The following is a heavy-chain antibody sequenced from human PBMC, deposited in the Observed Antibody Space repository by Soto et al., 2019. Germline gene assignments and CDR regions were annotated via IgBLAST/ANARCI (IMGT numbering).Heavy chain of an antibody. CDR3: ARHSPVFESDYYYGMDV. Sequence: PGESLKISCKGSGYSFTSYWISWVRQMPGKGLEWMGRIDPSDSYTNYSPSFQGHVTISADKSISTAYLQWSSLKASDTAMYYCARHSPVFESDYYYGMDVWGQGTTVTVSS. CDR1: GYSFTSYW. CDR2: IDPSDSYT. J-gene: IGHJ6*02. D-gene: IGHD3-16*01. V-gene: IGHV5-10-1*01.